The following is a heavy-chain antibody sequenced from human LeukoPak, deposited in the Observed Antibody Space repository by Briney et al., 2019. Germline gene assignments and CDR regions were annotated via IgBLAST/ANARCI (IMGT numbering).Heavy chain of an antibody. Sequence: GGSLRLSCAASGFTFSGSVMHWVRQASGKGREWVGRIRSKANSYATAYAASVKGRFTISRDDSKNTAYLQMNSLRTEDSAVYYCSRLWGDCGGDCYSHDYWGQGTLVTVSS. CDR1: GFTFSGSV. D-gene: IGHD2-21*02. CDR3: SRLWGDCGGDCYSHDY. CDR2: IRSKANSYAT. J-gene: IGHJ4*02. V-gene: IGHV3-73*01.